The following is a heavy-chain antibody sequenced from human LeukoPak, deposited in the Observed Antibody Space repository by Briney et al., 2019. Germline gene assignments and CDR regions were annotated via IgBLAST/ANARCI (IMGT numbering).Heavy chain of an antibody. CDR1: GGSISSYY. J-gene: IGHJ6*03. CDR3: ARADCSSTSCYRSYYYYMDV. CDR2: IYYSGST. D-gene: IGHD2-2*02. V-gene: IGHV4-59*01. Sequence: SETLSLTCTVSGGSISSYYWSWIRQPPGKGLEWIGYIYYSGSTNYNPSLKSRVTKSVDTSKNQFSLKLSSVTAADTAVYYCARADCSSTSCYRSYYYYMDVWGKGTTVTVSS.